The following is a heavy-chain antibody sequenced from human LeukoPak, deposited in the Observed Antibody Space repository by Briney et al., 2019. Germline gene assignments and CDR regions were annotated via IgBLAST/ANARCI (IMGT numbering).Heavy chain of an antibody. CDR1: GFTFSRYA. V-gene: IGHV3-30-3*01. D-gene: IGHD3-22*01. CDR3: ARAPDSSGYYYYFAY. Sequence: GGSLRLSCGASGFTFSRYAMNWVRQAPGQGLDWVAIISYGGNNQYYAKSVKGRFTISRDNTKNTVYLQMNSLRPEDTAVYYCARAPDSSGYYYYFAYWGQGALVTVPS. CDR2: ISYGGNNQ. J-gene: IGHJ4*02.